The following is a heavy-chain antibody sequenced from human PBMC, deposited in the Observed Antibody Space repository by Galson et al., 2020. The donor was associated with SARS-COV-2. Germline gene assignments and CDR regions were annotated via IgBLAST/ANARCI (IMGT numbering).Heavy chain of an antibody. Sequence: LEWLAFISYDGNKKYYADSVKGQFTISRDNSKNTLYLQMNSLRPEDTGVYYCAKLGYDSSGAAKTLDYWGQGTLVTVSS. CDR2: ISYDGNKK. D-gene: IGHD3-22*01. CDR3: AKLGYDSSGAAKTLDY. V-gene: IGHV3-30*18. J-gene: IGHJ4*02.